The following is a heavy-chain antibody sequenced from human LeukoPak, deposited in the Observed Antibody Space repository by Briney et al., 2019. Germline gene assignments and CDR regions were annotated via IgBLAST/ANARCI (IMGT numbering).Heavy chain of an antibody. J-gene: IGHJ4*02. CDR2: INHSGST. CDR1: GGSFSGYY. CDR3: ARGGGSWYGGKNDY. V-gene: IGHV4-34*01. D-gene: IGHD4-23*01. Sequence: PSETLSLTCAVYGGSFSGYYWSWIRQPPGKGLEWIGEINHSGSTNYNPSLKSRVTISVDTSKNQFSLKLSSVTAADTAVYYCARGGGSWYGGKNDYWGQGTLVTVSS.